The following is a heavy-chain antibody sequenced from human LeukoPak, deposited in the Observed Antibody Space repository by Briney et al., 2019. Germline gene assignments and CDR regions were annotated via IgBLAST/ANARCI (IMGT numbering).Heavy chain of an antibody. V-gene: IGHV3-48*04. D-gene: IGHD6-6*01. CDR1: GFTFSSYG. J-gene: IGHJ6*02. CDR2: ISSSGSTI. Sequence: GGSLRLSCAASGFTFSSYGMNWVRQAPGKGLEWVSYISSSGSTIYYADSVKGRFTISRDNAKNSLYLQMNSLRAEDTAVYYCACSSSSGDYYYYYGMDVWGQGTTVTVSS. CDR3: ACSSSSGDYYYYYGMDV.